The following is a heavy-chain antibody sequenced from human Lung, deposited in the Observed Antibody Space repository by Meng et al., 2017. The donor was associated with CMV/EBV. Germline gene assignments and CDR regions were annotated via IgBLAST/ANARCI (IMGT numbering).Heavy chain of an antibody. CDR2: IRFDGSNK. CDR1: GFTFSSYG. Sequence: GGSXRLSCVASGFTFSSYGMHWVRQAPGKGLEWVAFIRFDGSNKYYADSVKGRFTISRDNSKNTLYLQLNSLRPEDTAVYYCAKVVVPAAQGGGNWFDPWXQGTLVTVSS. D-gene: IGHD2-2*01. CDR3: AKVVVPAAQGGGNWFDP. V-gene: IGHV3-30*02. J-gene: IGHJ5*02.